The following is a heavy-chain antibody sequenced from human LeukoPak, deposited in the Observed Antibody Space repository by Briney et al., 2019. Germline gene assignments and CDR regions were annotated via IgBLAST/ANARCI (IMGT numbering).Heavy chain of an antibody. Sequence: SEGSLRLSCAASGFTFSSYAMSWVRQAPGKGLEWVSAISGSGGSTYYADSVKGRFTISRDNSKNTLYLQMNSLRAEDTAVYYCAKQTGDLVDAFDIWGQGTMVTVSS. V-gene: IGHV3-23*01. CDR1: GFTFSSYA. CDR3: AKQTGDLVDAFDI. CDR2: ISGSGGST. J-gene: IGHJ3*02. D-gene: IGHD7-27*01.